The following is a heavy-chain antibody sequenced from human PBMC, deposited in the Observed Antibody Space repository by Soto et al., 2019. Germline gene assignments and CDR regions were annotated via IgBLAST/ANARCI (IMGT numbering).Heavy chain of an antibody. CDR3: AREVGSSSWYHEFDY. D-gene: IGHD6-13*01. J-gene: IGHJ4*02. CDR1: GFTFSSYG. Sequence: GGSLRLSCAASGFTFSSYGMHWVRQAPGKGLEWVAVIWYDGSNKYYADSVKGRFTISRDNSKNTLYLQMNSLRAEDTAVYYCAREVGSSSWYHEFDYWGQGTLVTVSS. CDR2: IWYDGSNK. V-gene: IGHV3-33*01.